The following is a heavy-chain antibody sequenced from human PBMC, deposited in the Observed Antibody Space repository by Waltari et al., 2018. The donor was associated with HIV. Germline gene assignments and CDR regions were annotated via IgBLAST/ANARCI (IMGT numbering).Heavy chain of an antibody. D-gene: IGHD2-8*01. Sequence: QVQLQESGPGLVRPSETLSLTCTVSGGSIGSYYWSWIRQPPGKEVEWIGYIHYSGSANYNPSLRSRVTVSVDTSKHPFSLKLSSVTAADTAGYYCATLMVYAPRSHYYGMDVWGQGTTVIVSS. V-gene: IGHV4-59*01. J-gene: IGHJ6*02. CDR1: GGSIGSYY. CDR2: IHYSGSA. CDR3: ATLMVYAPRSHYYGMDV.